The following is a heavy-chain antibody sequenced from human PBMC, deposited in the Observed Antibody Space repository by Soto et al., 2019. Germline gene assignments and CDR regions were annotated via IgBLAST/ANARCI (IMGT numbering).Heavy chain of an antibody. CDR2: IYYSGST. J-gene: IGHJ6*02. CDR3: ARAKFPGHSGYDSWSYYYYGMDV. CDR1: GGSISSGGYY. D-gene: IGHD5-12*01. Sequence: QVQLQESGPGLVKPSQTLSLTCTVSGGSISSGGYYWSWIRQHPGKGLEWIGYIYYSGSTYYNPSLKSRVTISVDTSKNQFSLKLSSVTAADTAVYYCARAKFPGHSGYDSWSYYYYGMDVWGQGTTVTVSS. V-gene: IGHV4-31*03.